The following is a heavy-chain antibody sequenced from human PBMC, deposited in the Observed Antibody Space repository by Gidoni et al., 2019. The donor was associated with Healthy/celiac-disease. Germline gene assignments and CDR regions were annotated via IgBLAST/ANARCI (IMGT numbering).Heavy chain of an antibody. V-gene: IGHV4-39*01. Sequence: QLQLQVSGPGLVKPSETLSLTCTVSGGSISSSSYYWGWIRQPPGKGLEWIGSIYYSGSTYYNPSLKSRVTISVDTSKNQFSLKLSSVTAADTAVYYCARHIAAAGPHGGGNYFDYWGQGTLVTVSS. CDR1: GGSISSSSYY. D-gene: IGHD6-13*01. J-gene: IGHJ4*02. CDR2: IYYSGST. CDR3: ARHIAAAGPHGGGNYFDY.